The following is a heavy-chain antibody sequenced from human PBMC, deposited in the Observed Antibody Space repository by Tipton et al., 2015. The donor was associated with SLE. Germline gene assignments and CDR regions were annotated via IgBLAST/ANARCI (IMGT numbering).Heavy chain of an antibody. CDR2: LYSSGST. Sequence: TLSLTCTVSGGSISGYYWSWIRQSPGKGLEWIGALYSSGSTNYNPSLKSRVTISVDTSNNQFSLRLSSVTAADTAVYYCARPGSGDYWGQGTLVTVSS. D-gene: IGHD6-25*01. CDR1: GGSISGYY. CDR3: ARPGSGDY. V-gene: IGHV4-59*07. J-gene: IGHJ4*02.